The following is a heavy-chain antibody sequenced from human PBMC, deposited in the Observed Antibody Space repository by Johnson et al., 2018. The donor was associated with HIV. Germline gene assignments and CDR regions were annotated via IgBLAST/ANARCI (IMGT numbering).Heavy chain of an antibody. Sequence: VQLVESGGGLVQPGGSLRLSCAASGFTVSSNYMSWVRQAPGKGLEWVLVIYSDGSTYFADSVKGRFPISRDNSKNTLFLQMNSLRVEDTAVYYCARLKNGAFDIWGQGTMVTVSS. J-gene: IGHJ3*02. CDR1: GFTVSSNY. V-gene: IGHV3-66*01. CDR3: ARLKNGAFDI. CDR2: IYSDGST. D-gene: IGHD2-8*01.